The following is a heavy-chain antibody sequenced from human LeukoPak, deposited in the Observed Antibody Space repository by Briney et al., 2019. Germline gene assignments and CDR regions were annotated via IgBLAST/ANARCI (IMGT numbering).Heavy chain of an antibody. Sequence: GGSPRLSCAPSGFSFSSYAMHWVRQAPGKGLEWVAVISYDGNNKYYADSVKGRFTISRDNSKNTMYLQMNSLRAEDTAVYYCARVDSSGYYKNYFDYWGQGTLVTVSS. D-gene: IGHD3-22*01. CDR2: ISYDGNNK. J-gene: IGHJ4*02. CDR1: GFSFSSYA. CDR3: ARVDSSGYYKNYFDY. V-gene: IGHV3-30*14.